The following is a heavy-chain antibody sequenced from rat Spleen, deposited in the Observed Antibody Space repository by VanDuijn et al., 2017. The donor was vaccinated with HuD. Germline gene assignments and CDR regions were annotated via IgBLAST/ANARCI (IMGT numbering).Heavy chain of an antibody. J-gene: IGHJ4*01. Sequence: EVQLVESDGALVQPGRSLKLSCAASGFTFSDYYMAWVRQAPTKGLEWVATITYDGSSTYYRDSVKGRFTISRDNAKSTLYLQMDSLRSEDTATYYCTRGYVMDAWGQGASVTVSS. V-gene: IGHV5-29*01. CDR2: ITYDGSST. CDR3: TRGYVMDA. CDR1: GFTFSDYY.